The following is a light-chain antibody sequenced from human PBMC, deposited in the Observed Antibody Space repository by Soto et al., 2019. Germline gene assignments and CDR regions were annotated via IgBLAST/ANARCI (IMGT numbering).Light chain of an antibody. V-gene: IGLV2-23*01. CDR2: EGS. Sequence: QSALTQPASVSGSPGQSITISCTGTSRDVGSYNLVSWYQQHPGKAPKLIIYEGSKRPSGVSNRYSGSKSGNTASLTISGLQAEDEADYYLCSYAGDFTLVFGGGTKVTVL. CDR3: CSYAGDFTLV. J-gene: IGLJ2*01. CDR1: SRDVGSYNL.